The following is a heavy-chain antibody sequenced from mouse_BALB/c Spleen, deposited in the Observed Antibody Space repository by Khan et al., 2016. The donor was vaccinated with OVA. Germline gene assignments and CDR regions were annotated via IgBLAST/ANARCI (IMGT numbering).Heavy chain of an antibody. CDR1: GFSLSRYN. V-gene: IGHV2-6-4*01. D-gene: IGHD2-14*01. J-gene: IGHJ4*01. CDR3: ARAYYRYDGYYAMDY. CDR2: IWGGGGT. Sequence: VELVESGPGLVAPSQSLSITCTVSGFSLSRYNIRWVRQPPGKGLEWLGMIWGGGGTDYNSTLKIRLSISKDNSKSQVFLKMNSLQTDDTAMYYCARAYYRYDGYYAMDYWGQGTSVTVSS.